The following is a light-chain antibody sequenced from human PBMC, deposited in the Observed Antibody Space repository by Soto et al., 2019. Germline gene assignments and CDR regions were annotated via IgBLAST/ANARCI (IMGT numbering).Light chain of an antibody. J-gene: IGKJ4*01. CDR2: DAS. CDR3: QQYSSSPLT. Sequence: EIELTQSPGTLSLSPGERATLSCRASQRVSSSYLAWYQQKPGQAPRLLIYDASSRATGIPDRFSGSGSGTDFTLTSSSLQPEDFAVYYCQQYSSSPLTFGGGTKVELK. V-gene: IGKV3-20*01. CDR1: QRVSSSY.